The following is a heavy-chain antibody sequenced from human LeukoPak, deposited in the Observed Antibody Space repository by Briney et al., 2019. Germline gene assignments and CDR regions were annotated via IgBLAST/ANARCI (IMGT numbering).Heavy chain of an antibody. D-gene: IGHD5-12*01. V-gene: IGHV4-34*01. J-gene: IGHJ3*02. CDR3: ARARGGYVPPPDI. Sequence: ETLSLACAVYGGSFSGYYWSWIRQPPGKGLEWIGEINHSGSTNYNPSLKSRVTISVDTSKNQFSLKLSSVTAADTAVHYCARARGGYVPPPDIWGQGTMVTVSS. CDR2: INHSGST. CDR1: GGSFSGYY.